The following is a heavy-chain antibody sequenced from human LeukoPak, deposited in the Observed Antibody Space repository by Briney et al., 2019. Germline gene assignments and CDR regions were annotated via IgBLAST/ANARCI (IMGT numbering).Heavy chain of an antibody. V-gene: IGHV3-21*01. CDR1: GFIFSSYS. Sequence: GGSLRLSCAASGFIFSSYSMNWVRQAPGKGLEWVSSISSSSSYIYYADSVKGRFTISSDNAKNSLYLQMNSLRAEDTAVYYCARNLAPYDSSGHDAFDIWGQGTMVTVSS. CDR3: ARNLAPYDSSGHDAFDI. CDR2: ISSSSSYI. J-gene: IGHJ3*02. D-gene: IGHD3-22*01.